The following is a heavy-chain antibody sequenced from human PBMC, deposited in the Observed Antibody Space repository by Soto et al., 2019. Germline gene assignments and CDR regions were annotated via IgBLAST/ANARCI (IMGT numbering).Heavy chain of an antibody. CDR1: GGPFTAYY. CDR2: IHHSGST. CDR3: VRGRRGDP. V-gene: IGHV4-34*01. J-gene: IGHJ5*02. D-gene: IGHD3-10*01. Sequence: SETLSLTCAVSGGPFTAYYWSWIRQSPDMRLEWIGEIHHSGSTTYNPSVESRVTISVDTSKRQFSLKLTSVTAADTGVYYCVRGRRGDPWGQGTLVTVSS.